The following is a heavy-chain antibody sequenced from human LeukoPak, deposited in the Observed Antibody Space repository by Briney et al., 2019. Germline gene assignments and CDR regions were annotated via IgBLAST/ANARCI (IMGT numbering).Heavy chain of an antibody. Sequence: GGSLRLSCAASGFNFSTNTMNGVRQAPGRGLEWVAAMSPSGGSTYYTDSVKGRFTISRDNSKNTLFLQMNSLRAEDSALYYRANDHHVGGYCTSTSFYFGLCDSWGQGALVTVSS. D-gene: IGHD2-2*01. V-gene: IGHV3-23*01. J-gene: IGHJ5*01. CDR2: MSPSGGST. CDR3: ANDHHVGGYCTSTSFYFGLCDS. CDR1: GFNFSTNT.